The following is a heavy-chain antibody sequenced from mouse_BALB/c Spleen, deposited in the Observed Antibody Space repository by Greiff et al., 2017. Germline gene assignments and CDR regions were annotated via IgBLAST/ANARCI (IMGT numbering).Heavy chain of an antibody. D-gene: IGHD1-1*01. CDR1: GYTFTDYE. Sequence: QVQLQQSGAELVRPGASVTLSCTASGYTFTDYEMHWVKQTPVHGLEWIGAIDPETGGTAYNQKFKGKATLTADKSSSTAYMGLRSLTSEDSAVYYCTSYYGSRTWFAYWGQGTLVTVSA. CDR3: TSYYGSRTWFAY. J-gene: IGHJ3*01. CDR2: IDPETGGT. V-gene: IGHV1-15*01.